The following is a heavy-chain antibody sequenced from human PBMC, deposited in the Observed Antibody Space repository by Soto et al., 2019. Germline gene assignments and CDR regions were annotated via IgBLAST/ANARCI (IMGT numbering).Heavy chain of an antibody. CDR1: EVNVRNLY. CDR2: ITTDGGT. CDR3: APHVSCSGGSCQYDAFAI. J-gene: IGHJ3*02. V-gene: IGHV3-53*01. Sequence: GPHRHPKAGSEVNVRNLYVTWIRQKPRKGPEWVATITTDGGTYYAASVQGRFAMSRDTSENTLYLQMNSLGAEDTAAYYCAPHVSCSGGSCQYDAFAIRGQGTMVTVS. D-gene: IGHD2-15*01.